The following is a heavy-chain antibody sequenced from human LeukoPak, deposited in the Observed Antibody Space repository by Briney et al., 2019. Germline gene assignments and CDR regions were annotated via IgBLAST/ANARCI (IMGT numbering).Heavy chain of an antibody. Sequence: SETLSLTCTVSGDSISSSSYYWGWIRQPPGKGLEWIGSIYYSRSTYYNPSLKSRVTISVDTSKNQFSLKLSSVTAADTAVYFCARGGPPGYYYDYYMDVWGKGTTVTISS. CDR1: GDSISSSSYY. CDR2: IYYSRST. CDR3: ARGGPPGYYYDYYMDV. V-gene: IGHV4-39*07. J-gene: IGHJ6*03.